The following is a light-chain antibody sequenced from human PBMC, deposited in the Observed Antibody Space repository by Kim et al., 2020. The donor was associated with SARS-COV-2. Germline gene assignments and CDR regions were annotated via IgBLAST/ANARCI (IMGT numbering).Light chain of an antibody. Sequence: DIVLTQSPATLSLSPGDRATLSCRATETIYNNWLSWYQQRPGQTPRLLIYGAINRASGIPDRFSGSGSGADFTLTIDRLEHEDFAAYFCLQYASSRSFGQGTKLEI. CDR3: LQYASSRS. J-gene: IGKJ2*04. V-gene: IGKV3-20*01. CDR2: GAI. CDR1: ETIYNNW.